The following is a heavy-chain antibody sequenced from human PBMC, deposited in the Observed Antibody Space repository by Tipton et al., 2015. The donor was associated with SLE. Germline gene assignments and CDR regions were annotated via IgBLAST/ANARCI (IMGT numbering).Heavy chain of an antibody. CDR3: ARGSVTAPRSAFDI. D-gene: IGHD2-21*02. J-gene: IGHJ3*02. CDR2: LKSDGSST. V-gene: IGHV3-74*01. CDR1: GFTFSSYW. Sequence: SLRLSCAASGFTFSSYWMHWVRQVPGKGPVWVSRLKSDGSSTTYADSVKGRFTISRDNAKNTLYLQMNSLRAEDTAVYYCARGSVTAPRSAFDIWGQGTMVTVSS.